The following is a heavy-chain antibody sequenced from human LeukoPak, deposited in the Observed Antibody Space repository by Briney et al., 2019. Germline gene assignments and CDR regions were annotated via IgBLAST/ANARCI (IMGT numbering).Heavy chain of an antibody. D-gene: IGHD3/OR15-3a*01. CDR2: IKLDGTQK. CDR3: TRDFWTDY. V-gene: IGHV3-7*01. CDR1: GFTFSSHW. Sequence: GGSLRLSCAASGFTFSSHWMSWIRQAPGRGLEWVANIKLDGTQKNYIQSVRGRFTISRDNARNFLYLQLSSLRAEDTAVYYCTRDFWTDYWGQGTLVTVSS. J-gene: IGHJ4*02.